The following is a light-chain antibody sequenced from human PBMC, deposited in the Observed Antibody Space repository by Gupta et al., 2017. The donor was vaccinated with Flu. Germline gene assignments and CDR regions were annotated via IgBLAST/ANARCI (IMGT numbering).Light chain of an antibody. CDR2: AAS. CDR3: QQYISYPIT. J-gene: IGKJ4*01. Sequence: DIQMTQSPSSLSASVGDRVTITCRASQDISNYLAWFQQKPGKAPKSLIYAASRLQSGVPPKFSGSGSVTDFTLTIVSLQPEDFATYYCQQYISYPITFGGGTKVEIK. CDR1: QDISNY. V-gene: IGKV1-16*02.